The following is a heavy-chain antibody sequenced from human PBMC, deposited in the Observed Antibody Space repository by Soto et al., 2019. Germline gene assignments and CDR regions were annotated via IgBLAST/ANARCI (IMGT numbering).Heavy chain of an antibody. CDR2: IYPGDSDT. D-gene: IGHD3-10*01. CDR3: ARAPRGNYGYPSYFDY. V-gene: IGHV5-51*01. CDR1: GYIFSIYW. Sequence: GESLKISCKGSGYIFSIYWIGWVRQVPGKGLEWMGIIYPGDSDTRYNPSFQGQVTISVDKSTSTAYLRWNSLKASDTAIYYCARAPRGNYGYPSYFDYWGQGTLVTVSS. J-gene: IGHJ4*02.